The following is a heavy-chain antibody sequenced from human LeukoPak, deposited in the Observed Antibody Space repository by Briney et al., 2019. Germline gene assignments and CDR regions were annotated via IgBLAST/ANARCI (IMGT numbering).Heavy chain of an antibody. Sequence: PSETLSLTCTVSGGSISSYYWSWIRQPPGKGLEWIGYIYYSGSTNYNPSLKSRVTISVDTSKNQFSLKLSSVTAADTAVYYCARQRRDGYNLFDYWGQGTLVTVSS. CDR3: ARQRRDGYNLFDY. CDR2: IYYSGST. V-gene: IGHV4-59*08. D-gene: IGHD5-24*01. CDR1: GGSISSYY. J-gene: IGHJ4*02.